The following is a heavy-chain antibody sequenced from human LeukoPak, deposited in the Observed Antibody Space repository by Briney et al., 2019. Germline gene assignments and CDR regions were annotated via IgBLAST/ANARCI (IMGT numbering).Heavy chain of an antibody. CDR2: FSGSCGNT. CDR3: ARRRDYFDY. CDR1: GSTFHSYP. J-gene: IGHJ4*02. Sequence: GGSLRLPCAPSGSTFHSYPMSRVPRAPGKGLEGVSDFSGSCGNTYYADSVKGRFTISRDNSKNTLYLQMNSLRAEDTAVYYCARRRDYFDYWGQGTLVTVSS. V-gene: IGHV3-23*01.